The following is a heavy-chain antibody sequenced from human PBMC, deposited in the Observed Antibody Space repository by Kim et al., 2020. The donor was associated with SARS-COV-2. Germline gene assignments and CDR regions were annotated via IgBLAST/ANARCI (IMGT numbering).Heavy chain of an antibody. CDR3: ARVRDIVVVPAAIGY. D-gene: IGHD2-2*01. J-gene: IGHJ4*02. Sequence: PPRKSRVTRSVDTSKNQFSLTLSSVTAADTAVYYCARVRDIVVVPAAIGYWGQGTLVTVSS. V-gene: IGHV4-34*01.